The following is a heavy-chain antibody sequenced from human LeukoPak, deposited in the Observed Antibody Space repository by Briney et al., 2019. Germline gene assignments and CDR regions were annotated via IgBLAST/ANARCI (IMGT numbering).Heavy chain of an antibody. CDR2: ISGSGGST. CDR1: GFTFSSYA. CDR3: AKVVVTAILGRRFDY. Sequence: PGGSLRLSCAASGFTFSSYAMNWVRQAPGKGLEWVSAISGSGGSTYYADSVKGRFTIPRDNSKNTLYLQMNSLRAEDTAVYYCAKVVVTAILGRRFDYWGQGTLVTVSS. J-gene: IGHJ4*02. D-gene: IGHD2-21*02. V-gene: IGHV3-23*01.